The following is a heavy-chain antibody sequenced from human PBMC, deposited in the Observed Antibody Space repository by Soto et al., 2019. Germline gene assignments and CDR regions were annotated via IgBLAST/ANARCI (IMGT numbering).Heavy chain of an antibody. V-gene: IGHV4-39*01. D-gene: IGHD2-21*01. J-gene: IGHJ5*02. CDR2: IYYSGST. CDR3: ARQPTTGDTDLWFDP. CDR1: GGSISSSSYY. Sequence: SETLSLTCTVSGGSISSSSYYWGWIRQPPGKGLEWIGSIYYSGSTYYNPSLKSRVSISVDTSKNEFSLKLRSVTAADTAVYYCARQPTTGDTDLWFDPWGQGTLVTVSS.